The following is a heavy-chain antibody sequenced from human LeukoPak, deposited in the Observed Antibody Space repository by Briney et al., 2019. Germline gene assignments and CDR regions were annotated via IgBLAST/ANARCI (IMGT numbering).Heavy chain of an antibody. CDR1: GFTFSSRDW. Sequence: GGSLRLSCVASGFTFSSRDWMTWVRQAPGKGLEWVANIKQDGSEKNYVDSVKGRFTISRDNAKNSLYLQMNSLRAEDTAVYYCAREGREGLVYFDYWGQGTLVTVSS. V-gene: IGHV3-7*01. J-gene: IGHJ4*02. CDR2: IKQDGSEK. D-gene: IGHD6-13*01. CDR3: AREGREGLVYFDY.